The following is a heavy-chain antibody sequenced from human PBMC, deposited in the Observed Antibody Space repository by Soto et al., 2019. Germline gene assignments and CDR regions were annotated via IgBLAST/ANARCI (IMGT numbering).Heavy chain of an antibody. D-gene: IGHD2-15*01. CDR3: ARGGKYCSGGSCPHYYYYMDV. Sequence: GGSLRLSCAASGFTFSSYGMHWVRQAPGKGLEWVAVIWYDGSNKYYADSVKGRFTISRDNSKNTLYLQMNSLRAEDTAVYYCARGGKYCSGGSCPHYYYYMDVWGKGTTVTVSS. CDR1: GFTFSSYG. CDR2: IWYDGSNK. J-gene: IGHJ6*03. V-gene: IGHV3-33*01.